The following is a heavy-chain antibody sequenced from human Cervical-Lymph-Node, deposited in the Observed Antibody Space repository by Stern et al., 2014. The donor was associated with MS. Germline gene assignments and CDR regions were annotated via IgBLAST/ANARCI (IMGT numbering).Heavy chain of an antibody. V-gene: IGHV4-61*02. Sequence: MQLVESGPGLVKPSQTLSLTCTVSGASMTTGSYYWNWIRQPAGKGVEWIGQIYTSGSASYHPSLKNRLSMSVDTSQNQFSLILGSVTAADTAVYYCARGDRRLRAFDLWGQGTMVTVSS. CDR1: GASMTTGSYY. J-gene: IGHJ3*01. CDR3: ARGDRRLRAFDL. CDR2: IYTSGSA. D-gene: IGHD2-21*02.